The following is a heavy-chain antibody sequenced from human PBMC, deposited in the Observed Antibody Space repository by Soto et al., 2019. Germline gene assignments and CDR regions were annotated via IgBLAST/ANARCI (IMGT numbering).Heavy chain of an antibody. CDR2: IYYSGST. V-gene: IGHV4-31*03. Sequence: LSLTCSVSGGSVSSDIYYWTWIRQHPGKGPEWIGHIYYSGSTYYNPSLKSRVTISLDMSKNQFSLKLTSVSAADTAVYYCARGYDYDSGGYLFDYWGQGTLVTVSS. D-gene: IGHD3-22*01. CDR1: GGSVSSDIYY. CDR3: ARGYDYDSGGYLFDY. J-gene: IGHJ4*02.